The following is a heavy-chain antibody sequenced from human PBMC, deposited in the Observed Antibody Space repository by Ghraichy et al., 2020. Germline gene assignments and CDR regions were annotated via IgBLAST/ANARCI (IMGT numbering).Heavy chain of an antibody. Sequence: GSLRLSCAVSGDSISSYYWSWIRQPAGKGLEWIGRIYISGSTNYNPSLKSRVTMSVDTSKNQFSLRLNSVTAADTAVYYCARGSPSYSSSSDYFDYWGQGTLVTVSS. D-gene: IGHD6-6*01. CDR2: IYISGST. CDR1: GDSISSYY. J-gene: IGHJ4*02. V-gene: IGHV4-4*07. CDR3: ARGSPSYSSSSDYFDY.